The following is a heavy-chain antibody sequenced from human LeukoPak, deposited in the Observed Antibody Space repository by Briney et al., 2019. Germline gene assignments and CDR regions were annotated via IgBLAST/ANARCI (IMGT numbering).Heavy chain of an antibody. V-gene: IGHV3-30*01. J-gene: IGHJ4*02. CDR2: ISYDGSNK. CDR3: AREWGNDYGDYPCFDY. CDR1: GSTFSSYA. D-gene: IGHD4-17*01. Sequence: GGSLRLSCAASGSTFSSYAMHWVRQAPGKGLEWVAVISYDGSNKYYADSVKGRFTISRDNSKNTLYLQMNSLRAEDTAVYYCAREWGNDYGDYPCFDYWGQGTLVTVSS.